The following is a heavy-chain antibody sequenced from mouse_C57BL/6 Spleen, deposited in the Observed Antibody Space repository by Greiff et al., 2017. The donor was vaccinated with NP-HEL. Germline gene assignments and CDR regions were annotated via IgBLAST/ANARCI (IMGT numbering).Heavy chain of an antibody. Sequence: QVQLQQPGAELVMPGASVKLSCKASGYTFTSYWMHWVKQRPGQGLEWIGEIDPSDSYTNYNQKFKGKSTLTVDKSSSTAYMQLSSLTSEDSAVYYCARGITTTYLDYGGQGTTLTVSS. CDR2: IDPSDSYT. V-gene: IGHV1-69*01. CDR1: GYTFTSYW. D-gene: IGHD1-1*01. J-gene: IGHJ2*01. CDR3: ARGITTTYLDY.